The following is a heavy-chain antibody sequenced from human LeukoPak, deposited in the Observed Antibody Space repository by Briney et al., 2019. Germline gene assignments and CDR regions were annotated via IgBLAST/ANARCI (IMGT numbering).Heavy chain of an antibody. CDR1: GFTFISYW. CDR3: ARAKVPYGDYYGFDP. Sequence: GGSLRLSCAASGFTFISYWMHWVRQAPGKGLVWVSRINSDGSSTSYADSVKGRFTISRDNAKNTLYLQMNSLRAEDTAVYYCARAKVPYGDYYGFDPWGQGTLVTVSS. D-gene: IGHD4-17*01. J-gene: IGHJ5*02. V-gene: IGHV3-74*01. CDR2: INSDGSST.